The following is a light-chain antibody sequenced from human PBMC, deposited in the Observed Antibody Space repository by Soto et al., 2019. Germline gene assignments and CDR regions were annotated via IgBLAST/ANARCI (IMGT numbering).Light chain of an antibody. V-gene: IGKV3-15*01. CDR1: QSVSNN. Sequence: EIVMTQSPVTLSVSPGERATLSCWASQSVSNNLAWYQQKPGQAPRLLIYGASTRATGIPARFSGSGSGTEFTLTISSLQSEDFAVYYCQQYNNWPLGFGGGTKVEIK. CDR2: GAS. CDR3: QQYNNWPLG. J-gene: IGKJ4*01.